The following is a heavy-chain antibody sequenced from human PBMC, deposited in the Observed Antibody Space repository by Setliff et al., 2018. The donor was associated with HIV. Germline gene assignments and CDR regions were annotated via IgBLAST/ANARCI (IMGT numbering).Heavy chain of an antibody. Sequence: SETLSLTCAVSGSSISSGYFWGWVRQPPGKGLEWIANIHHSGNTYYNPSLKIRVTISVETSTDQFSLKLNSVTATDTAVYYCTREGPRITGTGGAFDTWGQGTMVTVSS. CDR1: GSSISSGYF. V-gene: IGHV4-38-2*02. CDR2: IHHSGNT. CDR3: TREGPRITGTGGAFDT. D-gene: IGHD1-20*01. J-gene: IGHJ3*02.